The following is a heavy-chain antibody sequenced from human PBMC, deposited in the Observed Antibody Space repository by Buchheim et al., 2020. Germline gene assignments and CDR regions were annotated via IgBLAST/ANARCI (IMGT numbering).Heavy chain of an antibody. J-gene: IGHJ5*02. CDR2: INHSGYS. CDR3: ASFWLGMTGTSFDP. D-gene: IGHD1-1*01. Sequence: QVQLQQWGAGLLKPSETLSLTCAVYGASLSGYYWSWIRQPPGKGLEWIGEINHSGYSNYNPSLKSRVSMLVETSRNQISLKLRSVTAADTAVYYCASFWLGMTGTSFDPWGQGTL. V-gene: IGHV4-34*01. CDR1: GASLSGYY.